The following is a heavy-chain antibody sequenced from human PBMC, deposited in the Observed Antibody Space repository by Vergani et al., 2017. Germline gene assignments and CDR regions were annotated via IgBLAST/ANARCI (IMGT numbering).Heavy chain of an antibody. J-gene: IGHJ4*02. CDR3: ARGSCLGGSCYKPLFDD. V-gene: IGHV4-61*02. Sequence: QVQLQESGPGLVKPSQTLSLTCTVSGGSINSHNYYWSWIRQPAGKGLEWIGRIHTSGSTNYNPSLKSRGTMSEDTSKNQFSLNLTSVTAADTAVYFCARGSCLGGSCYKPLFDDWGQGILVTVSS. CDR2: IHTSGST. CDR1: GGSINSHNYY. D-gene: IGHD2-15*01.